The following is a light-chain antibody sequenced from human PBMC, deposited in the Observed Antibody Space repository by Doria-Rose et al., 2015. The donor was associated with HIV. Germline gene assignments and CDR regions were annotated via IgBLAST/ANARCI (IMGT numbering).Light chain of an antibody. CDR2: DAS. V-gene: IGKV3-20*01. CDR3: QQYGTSRGT. CDR1: QRVKSSY. Sequence: TQSPGTLSLSPGERATLSCRASQRVKSSYLAWYQQKPGQAPRLLIYDASTRATGIPGRFSGSGSGTDFTLTISGLEPEDVAVYYCQQYGTSRGTFGQGTRLGIK. J-gene: IGKJ5*01.